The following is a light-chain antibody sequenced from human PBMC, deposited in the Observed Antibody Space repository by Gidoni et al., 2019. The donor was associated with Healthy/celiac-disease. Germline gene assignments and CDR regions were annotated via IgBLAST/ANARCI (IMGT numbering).Light chain of an antibody. J-gene: IGLJ2*01. CDR3: GTWDSSLSVVV. V-gene: IGLV1-51*01. CDR2: DNN. CDR1: SSNIGNNY. Sequence: QSVLTQPPSVSAAPGQKVTISCSGSSSNIGNNYVSWYQQLPGTAPKRLIYDNNKRPSGIPARFSGSKSGTSATLGITGLQTGDEADYYCGTWDSSLSVVVFGGGTKLTVL.